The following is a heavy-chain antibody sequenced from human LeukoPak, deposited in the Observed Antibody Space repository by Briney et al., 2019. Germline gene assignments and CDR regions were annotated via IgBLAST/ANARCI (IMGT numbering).Heavy chain of an antibody. CDR3: PKDLDPAFDY. CDR1: GFTFSSYA. D-gene: IGHD3-9*01. J-gene: IGHJ4*02. V-gene: IGHV3-23*01. Sequence: PGGSLRLSCAASGFTFSSYAMSWVRQAPGQGLEWVSAISGSGGSTYYADSVKGRFTISRDNSKNTLYLQMNSLRAEDTAVYYCPKDLDPAFDYWGQGTLVTVSS. CDR2: ISGSGGST.